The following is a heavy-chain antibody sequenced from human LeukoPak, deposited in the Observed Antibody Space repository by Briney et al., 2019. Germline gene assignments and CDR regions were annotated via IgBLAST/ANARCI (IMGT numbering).Heavy chain of an antibody. CDR2: IYHSGST. D-gene: IGHD3-22*01. Sequence: SETLSLTCTVSGGSISSGGYFWSWIRQPPGKGLEWIGYIYHSGSTYYNPSLKSRVTISVDTSKNQFSLKLSSVTAADTAVYYCASQVESRYYYDSSGYYPEYWGQGTLVTVSS. J-gene: IGHJ4*02. CDR3: ASQVESRYYYDSSGYYPEY. V-gene: IGHV4-30-2*03. CDR1: GGSISSGGYF.